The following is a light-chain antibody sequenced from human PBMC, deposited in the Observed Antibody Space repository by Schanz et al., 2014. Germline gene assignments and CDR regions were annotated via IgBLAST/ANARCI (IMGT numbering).Light chain of an antibody. J-gene: IGKJ1*01. V-gene: IGKV3-20*01. CDR2: GAS. Sequence: PGERATLSCRASQSVSSYLAWYQQKPGQAPRLLIYGASSRATGIPDRFSGSGSGTDFTLTISRLEPEDFAVYYCQQYDSSLTWTFGQGTKLEI. CDR3: QQYDSSLTWT. CDR1: QSVSSY.